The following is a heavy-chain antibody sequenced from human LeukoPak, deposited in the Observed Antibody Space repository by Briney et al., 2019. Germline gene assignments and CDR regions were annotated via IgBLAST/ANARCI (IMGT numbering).Heavy chain of an antibody. J-gene: IGHJ4*02. CDR1: GHTFTSNY. CDR3: ARDQEGFDH. CDR2: IYPRDGST. Sequence: ASVKVSCKASGHTFTSNYIHWVRQAPGQGLEWMGMIYPRDGSTSYAQKFQGRVTVTRDTSTSTVHMELSGLRSEDTAVYYCARDQEGFDHWGQGTLVTVSS. V-gene: IGHV1-46*01.